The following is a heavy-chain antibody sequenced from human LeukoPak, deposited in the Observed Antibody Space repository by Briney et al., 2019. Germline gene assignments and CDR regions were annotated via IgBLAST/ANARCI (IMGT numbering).Heavy chain of an antibody. CDR1: GGTFNSYA. Sequence: RASVKVSCKASGGTFNSYAISWVRQAPGQGLEWMGGIIPIFGTANYAQKFQGRVTITADKSTSTAYMELSSLRSEDTAVYYCARDLEYSYGSWGQGTLVTVSS. D-gene: IGHD5-18*01. V-gene: IGHV1-69*06. CDR3: ARDLEYSYGS. CDR2: IIPIFGTA. J-gene: IGHJ5*02.